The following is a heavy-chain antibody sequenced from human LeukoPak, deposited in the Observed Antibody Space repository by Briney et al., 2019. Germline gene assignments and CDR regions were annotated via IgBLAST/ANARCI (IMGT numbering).Heavy chain of an antibody. J-gene: IGHJ6*03. CDR3: ARDPSDGRYTYGSLYYYYMDV. D-gene: IGHD5-18*01. CDR2: VIPSGGNT. CDR1: GYTFTTYY. Sequence: ASVKVSCKASGYTFTTYYMHWVRQAPGQGLEWMGMVIPSGGNTSYAQKFQGRVTMTRDTSTSTVYMELSSLRSEDTAVYYCARDPSDGRYTYGSLYYYYMDVWGKGTTVTVSS. V-gene: IGHV1-46*01.